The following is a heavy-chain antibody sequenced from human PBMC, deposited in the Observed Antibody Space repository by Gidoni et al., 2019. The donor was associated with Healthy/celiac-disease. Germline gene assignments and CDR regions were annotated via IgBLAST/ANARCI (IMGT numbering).Heavy chain of an antibody. CDR2: INHSGST. CDR1: GGSFSGYY. CDR3: ARGNRLVVITYWYFDL. Sequence: QVQLQQWGAGLLKPSETLSLTCAVYGGSFSGYYWSWIRQPPGKGLEWIGEINHSGSTNYNPSLKSRVTISVDTSKNQFSLKLSSVTAADTAVYYCARGNRLVVITYWYFDLWGRGTLVTVSS. D-gene: IGHD3-22*01. V-gene: IGHV4-34*01. J-gene: IGHJ2*01.